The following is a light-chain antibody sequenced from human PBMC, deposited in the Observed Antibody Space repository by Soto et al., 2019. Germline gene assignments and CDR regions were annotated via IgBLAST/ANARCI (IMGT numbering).Light chain of an antibody. V-gene: IGKV3D-20*02. CDR2: AAS. CDR3: QQRSNWPPDVT. J-gene: IGKJ3*01. CDR1: QGLSSCY. Sequence: IVLTQCPGTLSLSLGERVTLSCRASQGLSSCYSAWHRQNPGQAPRLLXXAASSRATGSPDRFSGSGSGTDFTLTISRLEPEDFAVYYCQQRSNWPPDVTFGPGTKVDI.